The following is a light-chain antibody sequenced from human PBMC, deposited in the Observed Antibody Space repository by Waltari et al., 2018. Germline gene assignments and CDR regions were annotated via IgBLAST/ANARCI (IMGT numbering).Light chain of an antibody. CDR2: GAS. CDR1: QSVSSN. J-gene: IGKJ4*01. Sequence: EIVMTQSPATLSVSPGERATLSCRASQSVSSNLAWYQQKPGQAPRLRIYGASTRATGIPARFSGSGSGTEFTLIITSMQSEDFAVYYCQQYNNWPVFGGGTKVEIK. V-gene: IGKV3-15*01. CDR3: QQYNNWPV.